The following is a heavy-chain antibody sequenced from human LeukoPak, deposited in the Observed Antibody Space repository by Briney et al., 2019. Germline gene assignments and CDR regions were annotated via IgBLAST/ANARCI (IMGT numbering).Heavy chain of an antibody. CDR3: ARAGGSNYYYYYMDV. J-gene: IGHJ6*03. D-gene: IGHD2-15*01. V-gene: IGHV3-48*04. CDR1: GFTFSSYS. CDR2: ISSSSSTI. Sequence: QPGGSLRLSCAASGFTFSSYSMNWVRQAPGKGLGWVSYISSSSSTIYYADSVKGRFTISRDNAKNSLYLQMNSLRAEDTAVYYCARAGGSNYYYYYMDVWGKGTTVTVSS.